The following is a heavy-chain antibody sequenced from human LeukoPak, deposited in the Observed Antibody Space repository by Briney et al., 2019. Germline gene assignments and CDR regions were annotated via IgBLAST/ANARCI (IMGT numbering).Heavy chain of an antibody. CDR3: ARAYDSSGYRSNYFDY. J-gene: IGHJ4*02. V-gene: IGHV1-2*02. CDR2: FTTYNGNT. CDR1: GYTFTGYY. Sequence: ASVKVSCKASGYTFTGYYMHWVRQAPGQGLEWMGRFTTYNGNTNYAQKFQGRVTMTTDTSTTTAYMELSRLRSDDTAVYYCARAYDSSGYRSNYFDYWGQGTLVTVSS. D-gene: IGHD3-22*01.